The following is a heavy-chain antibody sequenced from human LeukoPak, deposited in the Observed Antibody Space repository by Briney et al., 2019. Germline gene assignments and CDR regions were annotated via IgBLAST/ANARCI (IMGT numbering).Heavy chain of an antibody. CDR2: IYFGDSHT. D-gene: IGHD6-13*01. CDR1: GNRFTIYW. CDR3: ATSAGSSSSWEFDY. V-gene: IGHV5-51*01. J-gene: IGHJ4*02. Sequence: GESLKISWKGSGNRFTIYWIGWVRQMPGKGLEWMGIIYFGDSHTRYSPSFQGQVTISAAKSISTAYLQWSSLKASDTAIYYCATSAGSSSSWEFDYWGQGTLVTVSS.